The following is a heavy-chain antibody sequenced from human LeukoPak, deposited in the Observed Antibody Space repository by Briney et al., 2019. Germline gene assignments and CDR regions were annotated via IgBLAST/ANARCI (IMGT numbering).Heavy chain of an antibody. CDR1: GFTFDDYA. J-gene: IGHJ4*02. D-gene: IGHD3-9*01. V-gene: IGHV3-9*01. CDR2: ISWNSGSI. CDR3: AKDTYYDILTGNFDY. Sequence: GGSLRLSCAASGFTFDDYAMHWVRQAPGKGLEWVSGISWNSGSIGYADSVKGRFTISRDNAKNSLYLQMNSLRAEDTALYYCAKDTYYDILTGNFDYWGQGTLVTVSS.